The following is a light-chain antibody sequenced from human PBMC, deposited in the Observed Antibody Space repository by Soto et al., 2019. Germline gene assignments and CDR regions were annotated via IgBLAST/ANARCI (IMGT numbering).Light chain of an antibody. J-gene: IGLJ3*02. CDR2: EAN. CDR3: CSFAGTSFVM. Sequence: QSALIQPASVSGSPGQSITISCTGSSNDIGRYNLVSWYQKHPGKAPKLIIYEANKRPSGVSDRFSGSKSGNTASLTISGLQADDEADYYCCSFAGTSFVMFGGGTKVTVL. CDR1: SNDIGRYNL. V-gene: IGLV2-23*01.